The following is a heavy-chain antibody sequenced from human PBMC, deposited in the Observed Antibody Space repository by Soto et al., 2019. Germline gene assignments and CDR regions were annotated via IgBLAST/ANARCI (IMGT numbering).Heavy chain of an antibody. CDR1: GGSMRTYY. J-gene: IGHJ3*01. V-gene: IGHV4-59*01. CDR3: ARDIRLLGYCRGPSCYVAFDF. CDR2: VYYSGSP. Sequence: QVKLQESGPGLVKPSETLSLRCTVSGGSMRTYYWSWVRQPPGKGLEWIGNVYYSGSPTYSPSLRSRLTMSVDLAKSQFSLSLISMSAADTAVYYCARDIRLLGYCRGPSCYVAFDFWGQGKMVTVSS. D-gene: IGHD2-15*01.